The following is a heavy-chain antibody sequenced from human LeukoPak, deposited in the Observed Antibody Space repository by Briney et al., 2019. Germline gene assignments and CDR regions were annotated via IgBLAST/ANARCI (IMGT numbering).Heavy chain of an antibody. CDR1: GGSISSCC. V-gene: IGHV4-4*09. CDR3: ARGQEGATALFDY. Sequence: SETLTLTCAVSGGSISSCCWSWIRQSPGKALEWIGYLYSSGRINYNPSLKSRVTISADTSKSQFSLNLSPVTAADTAVYYCARGQEGATALFDYWGQGILVTVSS. J-gene: IGHJ4*02. D-gene: IGHD1-26*01. CDR2: LYSSGRI.